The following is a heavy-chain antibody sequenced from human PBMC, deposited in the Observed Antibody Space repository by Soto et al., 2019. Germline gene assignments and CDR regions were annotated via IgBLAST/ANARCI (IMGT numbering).Heavy chain of an antibody. CDR3: AKDIFYGDYGGYYYYYGMDV. D-gene: IGHD4-17*01. V-gene: IGHV3-23*01. CDR1: GFTFSSYA. J-gene: IGHJ6*02. CDR2: ISGSGGST. Sequence: GGSLRLSCAASGFTFSSYAMSWVRQAPGKGLEWVSAISGSGGSTYYADSVKGRFTISRDNSKNTLYLQMNSLRAEATAVYYCAKDIFYGDYGGYYYYYGMDVWGQGTTVTVSS.